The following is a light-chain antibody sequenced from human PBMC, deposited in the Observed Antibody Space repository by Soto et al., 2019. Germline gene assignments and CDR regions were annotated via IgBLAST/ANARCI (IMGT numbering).Light chain of an antibody. V-gene: IGLV2-23*02. J-gene: IGLJ1*01. CDR1: SSDVGSYNF. CDR3: CSYAGGTTFYD. Sequence: QSALTQPASVSGSPGQSITISCTGTSSDVGSYNFVSWYQQHPGKAPKLMIYEVSKRPSGVSNRFSGSKSGNTASLTISGLQAEDEADYYCCSYAGGTTFYDFGPGTKVTVL. CDR2: EVS.